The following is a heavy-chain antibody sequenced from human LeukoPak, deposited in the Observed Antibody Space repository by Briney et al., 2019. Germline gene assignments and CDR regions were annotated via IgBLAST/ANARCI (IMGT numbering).Heavy chain of an antibody. Sequence: PSQTLSLTCTVSGGSISSGDYYWSWIRQPPGKGLEWNGYIYYSGSTYYDPSLKSRVTISVDTSKNQFSLKLSSVTAADTAVYYCASLRRDGYNCNYWGQGTLVTVSS. V-gene: IGHV4-30-4*08. CDR1: GGSISSGDYY. CDR3: ASLRRDGYNCNY. CDR2: IYYSGST. J-gene: IGHJ4*02. D-gene: IGHD5-24*01.